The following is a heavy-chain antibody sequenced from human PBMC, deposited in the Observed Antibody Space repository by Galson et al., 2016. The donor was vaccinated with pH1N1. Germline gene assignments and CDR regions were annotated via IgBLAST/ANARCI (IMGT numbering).Heavy chain of an antibody. D-gene: IGHD1-7*01. CDR2: INTGNGNT. CDR1: GYTFTYYA. V-gene: IGHV1-3*04. J-gene: IGHJ4*02. CDR3: ARRVGRTFDY. Sequence: VKVSCKASGYTFTYYAIHWVRQAPGQRPEWMGWINTGNGNTKYSQKFQGRVTITRDTSASTASMELSSLTSEDTAVYYCARRVGRTFDYWGQGTLVTVSS.